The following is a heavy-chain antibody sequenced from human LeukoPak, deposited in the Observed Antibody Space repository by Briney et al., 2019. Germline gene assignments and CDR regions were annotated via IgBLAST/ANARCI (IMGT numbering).Heavy chain of an antibody. V-gene: IGHV4-59*08. Sequence: SETLSLTCTVSGGSISSYYWSWIRQPPGKGLEWIGYIYYSGSTNYNPSLKSRVTISVDTSKNQFSLKLSSVIAADTAVYYCARMGIPNAFDIWGQGTMVTVSS. D-gene: IGHD6-13*01. CDR1: GGSISSYY. J-gene: IGHJ3*02. CDR2: IYYSGST. CDR3: ARMGIPNAFDI.